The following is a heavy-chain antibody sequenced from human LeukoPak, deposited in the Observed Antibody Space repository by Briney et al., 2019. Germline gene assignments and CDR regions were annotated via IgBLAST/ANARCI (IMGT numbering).Heavy chain of an antibody. CDR3: AMGDSGRYYGHDD. Sequence: ASVKVSCKASGYTFTGYYMHWVRQAPGQGLEWMGWINPNSGDTNYAQKFQGRVTMTRDTSISTVYMELRRLRSDDTAVYYCAMGDSGRYYGHDDWGQGTLVTVTS. CDR1: GYTFTGYY. V-gene: IGHV1-2*02. D-gene: IGHD1-26*01. J-gene: IGHJ4*02. CDR2: INPNSGDT.